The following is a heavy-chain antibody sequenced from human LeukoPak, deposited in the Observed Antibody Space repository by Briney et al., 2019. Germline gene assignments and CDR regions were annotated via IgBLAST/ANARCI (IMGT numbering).Heavy chain of an antibody. CDR1: GGSFSGYY. J-gene: IGHJ4*02. CDR2: INHSGST. CDR3: ARGRQRSYYDSSGRKNDY. V-gene: IGHV4-34*01. Sequence: PSETLSLTCAVYGGSFSGYYWSWIRQPPGEGLEWIGEINHSGSTNYNPSLKSRVTISVDTSKNQFSLKLSSVTAADTAVYYCARGRQRSYYDSSGRKNDYWGRGTLVTVSS. D-gene: IGHD3-22*01.